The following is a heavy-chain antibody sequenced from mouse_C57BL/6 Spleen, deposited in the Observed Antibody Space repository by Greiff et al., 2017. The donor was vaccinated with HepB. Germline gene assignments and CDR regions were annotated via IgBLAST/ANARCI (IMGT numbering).Heavy chain of an antibody. Sequence: ESGPGLVKPSQSLSLTCSVTGYSITSGYYWNWIRQFPGNKLEWMGYISYDGSNNYNPSLKNRISITRDTSKNQFFLKLNSVTTEDTATYYCAREGGNSHWGQGTTLTVSS. D-gene: IGHD2-1*01. V-gene: IGHV3-6*01. CDR1: GYSITSGYY. CDR3: AREGGNSH. J-gene: IGHJ2*01. CDR2: ISYDGSN.